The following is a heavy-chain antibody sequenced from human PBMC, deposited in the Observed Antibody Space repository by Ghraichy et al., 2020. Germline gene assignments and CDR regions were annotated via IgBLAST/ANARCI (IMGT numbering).Heavy chain of an antibody. V-gene: IGHV6-1*01. CDR1: GDSVSSNSAA. J-gene: IGHJ5*02. CDR3: ARVVGVRGSYYNPWFDP. D-gene: IGHD3-10*01. Sequence: SQTLSLTCAISGDSVSSNSAAWNWIRQSPSRGLEWLGRTYYRSKWYNDYAVSVKSRITINPDTSKNQFSLQLNSVTPEDTAVYYCARVVGVRGSYYNPWFDPWGQGTLVTVSS. CDR2: TYYRSKWYN.